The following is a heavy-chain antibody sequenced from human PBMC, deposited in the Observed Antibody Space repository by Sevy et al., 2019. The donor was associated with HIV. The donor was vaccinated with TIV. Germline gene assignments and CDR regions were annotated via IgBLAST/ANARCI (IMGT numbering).Heavy chain of an antibody. J-gene: IGHJ5*02. CDR3: ARDNIASYYDFWSGYYEGLS. Sequence: GGSLRLSCAASGFTLSDYCMSWIRQAPGKGLEWVSYISGSGSTIYYADSVKGRFTISRDNAKNSLYLQMNSLRAEDTAVYYCARDNIASYYDFWSGYYEGLSWGQGALVTVSS. CDR2: ISGSGSTI. V-gene: IGHV3-11*01. D-gene: IGHD3-3*01. CDR1: GFTLSDYC.